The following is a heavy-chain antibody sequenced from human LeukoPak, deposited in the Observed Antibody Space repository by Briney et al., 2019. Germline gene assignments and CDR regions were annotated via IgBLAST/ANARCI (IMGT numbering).Heavy chain of an antibody. CDR3: ARESRGWYEDY. D-gene: IGHD6-19*01. CDR1: GGSFSGYY. V-gene: IGHV4-34*01. J-gene: IGHJ4*02. Sequence: PSETLSLTCAVYGGSFSGYYWGWIRKPPGKGLEWIGEINHNGNTNYNPSLKSRVTISVDTSKNQFSLNLTSVTATDTAVYFCARESRGWYEDYWGQGSLVTVSS. CDR2: INHNGNT.